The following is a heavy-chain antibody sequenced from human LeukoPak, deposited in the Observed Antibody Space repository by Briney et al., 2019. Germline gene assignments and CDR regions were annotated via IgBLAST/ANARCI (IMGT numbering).Heavy chain of an antibody. D-gene: IGHD5-24*01. CDR3: AGGDGYNGHFDL. Sequence: ASVTVSCTASGYTFTSYYMHWVRQAPGQGLEWMGIINPSGGSTSYAQKFQGRVTMTRDTSTSTVYMELSSLRSEDTAVYYCAGGDGYNGHFDLWGRGTLVTVSS. CDR2: INPSGGST. CDR1: GYTFTSYY. V-gene: IGHV1-46*01. J-gene: IGHJ2*01.